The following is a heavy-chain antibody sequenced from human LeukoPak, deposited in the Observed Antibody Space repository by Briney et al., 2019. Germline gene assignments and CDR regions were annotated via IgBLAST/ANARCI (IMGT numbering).Heavy chain of an antibody. CDR2: IHTSGST. J-gene: IGHJ2*01. D-gene: IGHD6-25*01. V-gene: IGHV4-4*07. CDR3: ASTPCSGRGWHFDL. CDR1: GGSISSYY. Sequence: SETLSLTCTVSGGSISSYYWSWIRQPAGKGLEWIGRIHTSGSTYYNPSLEGRVTMSVDTSKDQLSLKLTSITAADTAMYYCASTPCSGRGWHFDLWGRGTLVTVSS.